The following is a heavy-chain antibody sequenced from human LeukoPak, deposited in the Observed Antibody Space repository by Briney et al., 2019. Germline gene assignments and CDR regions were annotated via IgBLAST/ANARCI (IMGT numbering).Heavy chain of an antibody. CDR2: ISSSSSYI. CDR3: ARDLVPYYYDSSDSYGGDY. Sequence: GGSLRLSCAASGFTFSSYSMNWVRQAPGKGLEWVSSISSSSSYIYYADSVKGRFTISRDNAKNSLYLQMNSLRAEDTAVYYCARDLVPYYYDSSDSYGGDYWGQGTLVTVSS. V-gene: IGHV3-21*01. CDR1: GFTFSSYS. J-gene: IGHJ4*02. D-gene: IGHD3-22*01.